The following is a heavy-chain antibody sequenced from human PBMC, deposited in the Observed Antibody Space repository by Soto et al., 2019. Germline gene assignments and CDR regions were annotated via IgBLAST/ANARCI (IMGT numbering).Heavy chain of an antibody. CDR3: ARETVAGTTGFDY. CDR1: GYTFTSYG. D-gene: IGHD6-19*01. Sequence: QVQLVQSGAEVKTPGASVKVSCKASGYTFTSYGISWVRQAPGQGLEWMGWISAYNVNTNYAQKLQGRVTMTTDTSTSTAYVELWRLRSDDTAVYCCARETVAGTTGFDYWGQGTLVTVSS. V-gene: IGHV1-18*01. CDR2: ISAYNVNT. J-gene: IGHJ4*02.